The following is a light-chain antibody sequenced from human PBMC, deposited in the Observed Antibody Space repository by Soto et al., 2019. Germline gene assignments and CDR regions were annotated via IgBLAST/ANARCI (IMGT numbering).Light chain of an antibody. V-gene: IGKV3-20*01. CDR3: QQYGSSPLIS. J-gene: IGKJ5*01. CDR1: QTVSITS. Sequence: GDGATLSGSAIQTVSITSLTWYQQKPGQAPRLLIFGASKRATGIPDRFSGSGSGRDFTLTISGLEPEDFAVYYCQQYGSSPLISFGQGTRLEIK. CDR2: GAS.